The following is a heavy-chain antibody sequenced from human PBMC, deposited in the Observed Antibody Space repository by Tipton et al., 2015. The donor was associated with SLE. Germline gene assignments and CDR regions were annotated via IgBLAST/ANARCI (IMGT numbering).Heavy chain of an antibody. CDR2: ISYSGST. J-gene: IGHJ6*03. CDR3: ARDYYYMDV. V-gene: IGHV4-59*08. Sequence: TLSLTCTVSGGSISTYYWSWIRQPPGRGLVWLGYISYSGSTNYNPSLKSRVTISVDTSKNQFSLKLSSVTAADTAVYYCARDYYYMDVWGKGTTVTVSS. CDR1: GGSISTYY.